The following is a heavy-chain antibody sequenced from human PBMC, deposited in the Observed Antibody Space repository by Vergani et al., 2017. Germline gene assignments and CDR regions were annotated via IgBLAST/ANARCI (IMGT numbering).Heavy chain of an antibody. D-gene: IGHD4-11*01. CDR2: ISYDGSNK. CDR1: GFTFSSYA. CDR3: ARNPITTANVYYYYYYMDV. Sequence: QVQLVESGGGVVQPGRSLRLSCAASGFTFSSYAMHWVRQAPGKGLEWVAVISYDGSNKYYADSVKGRFTISRDNSKNTLYLQMNSLRAEDTAVYYCARNPITTANVYYYYYYMDVWGKGTTVTVSS. J-gene: IGHJ6*03. V-gene: IGHV3-30-3*01.